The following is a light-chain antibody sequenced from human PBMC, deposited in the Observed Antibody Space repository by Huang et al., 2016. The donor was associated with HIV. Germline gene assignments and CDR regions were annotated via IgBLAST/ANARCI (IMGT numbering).Light chain of an antibody. Sequence: DIQITQSPSSLSASVGDRVIITFRASQNINRYLNWYQQQPGKAPKILISGASKLQSGFPSSFSGSGSGTHFTLAISSLSPEDSATYYCQQSAVTPRTFGQGTKLEI. V-gene: IGKV1-39*01. CDR3: QQSAVTPRT. CDR1: QNINRY. J-gene: IGKJ2*01. CDR2: GAS.